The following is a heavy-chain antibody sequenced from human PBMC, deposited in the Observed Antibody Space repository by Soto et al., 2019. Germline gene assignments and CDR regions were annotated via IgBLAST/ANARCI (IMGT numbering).Heavy chain of an antibody. Sequence: SETLSLTCTVSGGSISSGGYYWSWIRQHPGKGLEWIGYIYYSGGTYYNPSLKSRVTISVDTSKNQFSLKLSSVTAADTAVYYCARDSRITMVRGVTNWFDPWGQGTLVTVSS. CDR1: GGSISSGGYY. V-gene: IGHV4-31*03. J-gene: IGHJ5*02. CDR2: IYYSGGT. CDR3: ARDSRITMVRGVTNWFDP. D-gene: IGHD3-10*01.